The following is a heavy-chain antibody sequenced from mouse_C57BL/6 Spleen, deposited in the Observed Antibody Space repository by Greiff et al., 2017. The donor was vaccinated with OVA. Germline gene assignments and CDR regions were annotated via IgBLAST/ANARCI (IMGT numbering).Heavy chain of an antibody. J-gene: IGHJ1*03. CDR1: GYTFTSYW. V-gene: IGHV1-61*01. D-gene: IGHD1-1*01. CDR3: ARTTTVVAPYWYFDV. CDR2: IYPSDSET. Sequence: QVQLQQSGAELVRPGSSVKLSCKASGYTFTSYWMDWVKQRPGQGLEWIGNIYPSDSETHYNQKFKDKATLTVDKSSSTAYMQLSSLTSEDSAVYYCARTTTVVAPYWYFDVWGTGTTVTVSS.